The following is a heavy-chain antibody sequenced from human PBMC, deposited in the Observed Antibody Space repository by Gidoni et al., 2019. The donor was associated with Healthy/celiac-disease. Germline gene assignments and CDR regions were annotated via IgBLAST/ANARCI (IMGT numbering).Heavy chain of an antibody. CDR2: IWYDGSNK. D-gene: IGHD3-16*01. CDR1: GSTFNRYG. V-gene: IGHV3-33*01. CDR3: ARDHWGRVARIFGLTYYYYGMDV. Sequence: QVQLVESGGGVVQPGRSLRLSCAASGSTFNRYGMPWVRRAPGKGLGWVAVIWYDGSNKYYADSVKGRFTISRDNSKNTLYLQMNSLRAEDTAVYYCARDHWGRVARIFGLTYYYYGMDVWGQGTTVTVSS. J-gene: IGHJ6*02.